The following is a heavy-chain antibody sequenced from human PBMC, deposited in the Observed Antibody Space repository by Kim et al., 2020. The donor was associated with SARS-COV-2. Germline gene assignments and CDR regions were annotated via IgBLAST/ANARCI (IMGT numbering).Heavy chain of an antibody. D-gene: IGHD6-6*01. V-gene: IGHV4-34*01. CDR2: INHSGST. J-gene: IGHJ4*02. CDR1: GGSFSGYY. Sequence: SETLSLTCAVYGGSFSGYYWSWIRQPPGKGLEWIGEINHSGSTNYNPSLKSRVTISVDTSKNQFSLKLSSVTAADTAVYYCARGRVAARPFDYWGQGTLVTVSS. CDR3: ARGRVAARPFDY.